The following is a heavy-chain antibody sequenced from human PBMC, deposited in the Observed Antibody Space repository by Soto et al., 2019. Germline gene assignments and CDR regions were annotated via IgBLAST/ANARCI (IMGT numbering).Heavy chain of an antibody. V-gene: IGHV3-30-3*01. Sequence: PGGSLRLSCAASGFTFSSYAMHWVRQAPGKGLEWVAVISYDGSNKYYADSVKGRFTISRDNSKNTLYLQMNSLRAEDTAAYYCARDNGLYAFDIWGQGTMVNVPS. J-gene: IGHJ3*02. CDR3: ARDNGLYAFDI. CDR1: GFTFSSYA. CDR2: ISYDGSNK. D-gene: IGHD2-8*01.